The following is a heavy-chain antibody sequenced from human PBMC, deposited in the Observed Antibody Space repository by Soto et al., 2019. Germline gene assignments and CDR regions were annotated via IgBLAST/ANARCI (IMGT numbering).Heavy chain of an antibody. Sequence: ASVEVSCKASGGTFSSYAISWVRQAPGQGLEWMGGIIPIFGTANYAQKFQGRVTITADESTSTAYMELSSLRSEDTAVYYCARDPYSSGWYYYYGMDVWGQGTTVTVSS. V-gene: IGHV1-69*13. CDR1: GGTFSSYA. CDR3: ARDPYSSGWYYYYGMDV. CDR2: IIPIFGTA. D-gene: IGHD6-19*01. J-gene: IGHJ6*02.